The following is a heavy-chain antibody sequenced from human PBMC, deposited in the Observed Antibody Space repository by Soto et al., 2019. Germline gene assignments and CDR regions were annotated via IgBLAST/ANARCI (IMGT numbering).Heavy chain of an antibody. CDR2: IDPSGGKT. Sequence: ASVRVSCKASGYTFTRDQIHWVRQAPGQGLEWMGMIDPSGGKTNYAQKFQGRVTMTRDTSTSTVYMALSSLRSEDTAIYFCARVMRSLLSITALDTWGQGTLVTVSS. CDR1: GYTFTRDQ. CDR3: ARVMRSLLSITALDT. J-gene: IGHJ5*02. D-gene: IGHD5-18*01. V-gene: IGHV1-46*01.